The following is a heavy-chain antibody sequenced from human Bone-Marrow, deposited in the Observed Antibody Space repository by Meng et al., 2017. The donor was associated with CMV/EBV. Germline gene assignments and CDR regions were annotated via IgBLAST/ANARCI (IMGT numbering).Heavy chain of an antibody. V-gene: IGHV4-39*07. Sequence: SETLSLTCTVSGGSISSSSYYWGWIRQPPGKGLEWIGSIYYSGSTYYNPSLKSRVTISVDTSKNPFSLKLSSVTAADTAVYYCARVGFGGLEWFSYFGWSYWGQGTLVTVSS. CDR3: ARVGFGGLEWFSYFGWSY. CDR1: GGSISSSSYY. CDR2: IYYSGST. J-gene: IGHJ4*02. D-gene: IGHD3-3*01.